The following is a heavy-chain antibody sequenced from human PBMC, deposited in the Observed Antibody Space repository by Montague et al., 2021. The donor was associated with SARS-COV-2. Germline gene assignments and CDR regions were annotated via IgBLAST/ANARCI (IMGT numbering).Heavy chain of an antibody. CDR1: GGSISSNSYY. CDR3: ARFTSSDYYVGKAAPATLDGFDI. J-gene: IGHJ3*02. V-gene: IGHV4-39*01. CDR2: IYYSGST. D-gene: IGHD3-10*02. Sequence: SETLSLTCTVSGGSISSNSYYWGWIRQPPGKGLEWIGSIYYSGSTSYNPSLKSRVTISVDTSKNQFSLKLSSVTAADTAVYYCARFTSSDYYVGKAAPATLDGFDIWGQGTMVTVSS.